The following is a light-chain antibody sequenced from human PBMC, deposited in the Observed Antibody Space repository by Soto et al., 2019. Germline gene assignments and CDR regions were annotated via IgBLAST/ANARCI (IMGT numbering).Light chain of an antibody. J-gene: IGLJ3*02. CDR1: SSNIGSNA. Sequence: QSVLTQPPSASGTPGQRVTISCSGSSSNIGSNAVNWYQQLPGTAPKLLLYTFAQRPSGVPDRFSGSKSGTSASLAISGLQSEDEADYYCASWDVSLNARVFGGGPKLTVL. CDR3: ASWDVSLNARV. CDR2: TFA. V-gene: IGLV1-44*01.